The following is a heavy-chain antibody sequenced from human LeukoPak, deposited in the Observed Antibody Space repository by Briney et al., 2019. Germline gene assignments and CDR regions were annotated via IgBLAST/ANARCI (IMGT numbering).Heavy chain of an antibody. J-gene: IGHJ6*03. D-gene: IGHD2-2*01. V-gene: IGHV4-4*07. CDR2: IYTSGST. Sequence: SETLSLTCTVSGGSISSYYGSWLRQPAGKGLEWIGRIYTSGSTNYNPSLKSRVTISVDTSKNQFSLKLSSVTAADPAVYYCARVRKGYCSSTSCYAKAYYYYYMDVWGKGTTVTISS. CDR1: GGSISSYY. CDR3: ARVRKGYCSSTSCYAKAYYYYYMDV.